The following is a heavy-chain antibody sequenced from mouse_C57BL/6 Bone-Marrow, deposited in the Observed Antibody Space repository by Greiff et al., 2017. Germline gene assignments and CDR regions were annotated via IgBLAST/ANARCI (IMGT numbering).Heavy chain of an antibody. V-gene: IGHV1-15*01. CDR3: TRWPWTVGFAY. Sequence: LVESGAELVRPGASVTLSCKASGYTFTDYEMHWVKQTPVHGLEWIGAIDPENGGTAYNQKFKGKAILTADKSSSTAYMELRSLTSEDSAVYYCTRWPWTVGFAYWGQGTLVTVST. CDR1: GYTFTDYE. D-gene: IGHD1-1*01. J-gene: IGHJ3*01. CDR2: IDPENGGT.